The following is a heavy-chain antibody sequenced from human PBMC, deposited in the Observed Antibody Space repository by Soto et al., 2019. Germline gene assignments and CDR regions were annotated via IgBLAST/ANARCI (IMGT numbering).Heavy chain of an antibody. CDR1: GGTFSSYS. CDR2: VIPILGMA. V-gene: IGHV1-69*02. D-gene: IGHD2-2*01. Sequence: QVQLVQSGAEVKKPGSSVKVSCEASGGTFSSYSFSWVRQAPGQGLEWMGRVIPILGMANYSQTFQGRVTITADKSTSTVYMEMSSLRSEDTAVYYCARGGAVVLPGAVDRHNWFDPWGQGTLVTVSS. CDR3: ARGGAVVLPGAVDRHNWFDP. J-gene: IGHJ5*02.